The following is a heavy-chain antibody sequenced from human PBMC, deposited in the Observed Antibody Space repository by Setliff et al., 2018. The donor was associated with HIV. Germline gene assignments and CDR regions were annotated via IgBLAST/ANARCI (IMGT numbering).Heavy chain of an antibody. J-gene: IGHJ6*02. CDR2: IIPMLDIA. D-gene: IGHD1-20*01. CDR3: ARDQRAYNWNDAVLYYYGLDV. Sequence: SVKVSCKASGGTFSSYAISWVRQAPGQGLEWMGGIIPMLDIANYAQKFQGRVTITADESTSTAYMELSSLRSEDTAVYYCARDQRAYNWNDAVLYYYGLDVWGQGTTVTVSS. CDR1: GGTFSSYA. V-gene: IGHV1-69*10.